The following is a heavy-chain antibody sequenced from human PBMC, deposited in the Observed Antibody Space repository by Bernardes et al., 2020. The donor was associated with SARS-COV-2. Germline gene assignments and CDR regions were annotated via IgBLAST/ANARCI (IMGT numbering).Heavy chain of an antibody. J-gene: IGHJ5*02. CDR3: AKSSSWYWFDP. D-gene: IGHD6-13*01. CDR2: IYYSGST. V-gene: IGHV4-59*08. CDR1: GGSISSYY. Sequence: LSLTCTVSGGSISSYYWSWIRQPPGKGLEWIGYIYYSGSTNYNPSLKSRVTISVDTSKNQFSLKLSSVTAADTAVYYCAKSSSWYWFDPWGQGTLVTVSS.